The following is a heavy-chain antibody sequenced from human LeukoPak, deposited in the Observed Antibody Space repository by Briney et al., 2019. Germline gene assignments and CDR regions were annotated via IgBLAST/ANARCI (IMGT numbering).Heavy chain of an antibody. CDR2: INTDGSTT. J-gene: IGHJ4*02. CDR1: GFSFDTYW. Sequence: GGSLRVSCAASGFSFDTYWMHWVRQAPGKGLEWVSRINTDGSTTDYADSVKGRFSISRDNAKSTLYLQMNSLRADDTALYCCTRAGAQLQNSYWGQGTLVYVSS. D-gene: IGHD5-24*01. V-gene: IGHV3-74*01. CDR3: TRAGAQLQNSY.